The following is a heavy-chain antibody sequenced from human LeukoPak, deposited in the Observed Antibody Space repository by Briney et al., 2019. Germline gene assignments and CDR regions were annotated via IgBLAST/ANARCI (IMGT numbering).Heavy chain of an antibody. V-gene: IGHV4-39*01. J-gene: IGHJ3*02. CDR1: GGSISSSSYY. CDR2: IYYSGST. CDR3: ARAIVVVTATLNDVFDI. Sequence: SETLSLTCTVSGGSISSSSYYWGWIRQPPGKGLEWIGSIYYSGSTYYNPSLKSRVTIFVDTSKNQFSLKLSSVTAADTAVYYCARAIVVVTATLNDVFDIWGQGTMVTVSS. D-gene: IGHD2-21*02.